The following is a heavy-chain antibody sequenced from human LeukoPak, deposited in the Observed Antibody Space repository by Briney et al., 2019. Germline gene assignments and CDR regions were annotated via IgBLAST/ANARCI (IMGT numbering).Heavy chain of an antibody. J-gene: IGHJ4*02. CDR2: IRSDSSYI. CDR3: ARDGLLYFGELDF. D-gene: IGHD3-10*01. V-gene: IGHV3-21*01. CDR1: GFTFNNYS. Sequence: GGSLRLSCAASGFTFNNYSMNWVRQAPGKGLEWVSSIRSDSSYIYYADSVKGRFTISRDNAKSSLRLQMNSLRAEDTAVYYCARDGLLYFGELDFWGQGTLVSVSS.